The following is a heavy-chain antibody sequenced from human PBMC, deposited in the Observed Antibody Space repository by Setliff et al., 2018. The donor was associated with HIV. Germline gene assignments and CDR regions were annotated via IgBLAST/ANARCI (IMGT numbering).Heavy chain of an antibody. D-gene: IGHD6-13*01. J-gene: IGHJ4*02. CDR2: INHSGSA. CDR1: GGSLNDYY. Sequence: PSETLSLTCAVYGGSLNDYYWSWIRLPPGKGLEWIGEINHSGSANYNPSLKSRVTISVDTSKNQFSLKLTSVTAADTAVYYCARGAIAAAGDFDYWGQGTLVTVSS. CDR3: ARGAIAAAGDFDY. V-gene: IGHV4-34*01.